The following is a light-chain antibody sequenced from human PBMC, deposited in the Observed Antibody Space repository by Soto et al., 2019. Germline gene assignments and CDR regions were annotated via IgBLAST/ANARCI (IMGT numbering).Light chain of an antibody. J-gene: IGKJ1*01. Sequence: DIQVTQSPSSLSASVGDRVTITCRASQSISNYLSWYQQIPGKAPKLLIYAASTLRSGVSSRFSGSGSGTDFTLTISSLQPEDFATYYCQQSYNTPWTFGQGTKVEIK. CDR3: QQSYNTPWT. CDR1: QSISNY. V-gene: IGKV1-39*01. CDR2: AAS.